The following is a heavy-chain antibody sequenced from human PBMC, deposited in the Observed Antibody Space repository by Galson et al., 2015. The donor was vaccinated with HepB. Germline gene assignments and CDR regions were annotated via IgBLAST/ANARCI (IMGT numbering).Heavy chain of an antibody. CDR3: VTDLEQSGSYIY. CDR2: INSKNDGGAT. D-gene: IGHD1-26*01. Sequence: SLRLSCAASGFNFRAAWMTWIRQPPGKGLEWVGRINSKNDGGATEYSPPVKGRFSLSRDDSRKALYLQMNSLKRDDTGVYYCVTDLEQSGSYIYWGQGTLVTVFS. V-gene: IGHV3-15*01. CDR1: GFNFRAAW. J-gene: IGHJ4*02.